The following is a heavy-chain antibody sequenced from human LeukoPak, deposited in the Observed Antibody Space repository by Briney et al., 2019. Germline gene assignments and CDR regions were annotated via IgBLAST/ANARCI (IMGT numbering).Heavy chain of an antibody. CDR2: SSYSGST. D-gene: IGHD1-1*01. Sequence: SETLSLTCTVSGVSISSYYWSWIRQPPGKGLEWIGYSSYSGSTSYNPSLKSRVTIAVDTSKNQFSLRLRSVTAADTAVYYCATVRWNDGDAFDIWGQGTMVTVSS. V-gene: IGHV4-59*01. J-gene: IGHJ3*02. CDR1: GVSISSYY. CDR3: ATVRWNDGDAFDI.